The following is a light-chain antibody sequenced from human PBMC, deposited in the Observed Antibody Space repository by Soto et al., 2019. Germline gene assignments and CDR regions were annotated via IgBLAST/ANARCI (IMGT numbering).Light chain of an antibody. V-gene: IGKV3-20*01. Sequence: EIVLTQSPGTLSLSPGERATLSCRASQSVGSSYLAWYQQKPGQAPRLLIYGASSRATGIPDRFSGSGSGTDFTLTISRLEPEDFAVYYCQQYGSSPRTLGQGTKVEIK. CDR3: QQYGSSPRT. CDR2: GAS. J-gene: IGKJ1*01. CDR1: QSVGSSY.